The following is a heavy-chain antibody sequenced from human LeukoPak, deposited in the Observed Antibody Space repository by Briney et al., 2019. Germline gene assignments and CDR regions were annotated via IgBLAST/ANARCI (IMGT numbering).Heavy chain of an antibody. V-gene: IGHV3-7*01. D-gene: IGHD1-26*01. J-gene: IGHJ5*02. CDR3: ARNGKWVGGGQRFDP. CDR2: IKQNGSEK. Sequence: GGSLRLSCAASGFTFSSYWMSWVRQAPGKGLEWVGNIKQNGSEKYYVDCVKGRFTMSRDNAKISLNVQMDSLRAEDTAVYYCARNGKWVGGGQRFDPWGQGTLVTVSS. CDR1: GFTFSSYW.